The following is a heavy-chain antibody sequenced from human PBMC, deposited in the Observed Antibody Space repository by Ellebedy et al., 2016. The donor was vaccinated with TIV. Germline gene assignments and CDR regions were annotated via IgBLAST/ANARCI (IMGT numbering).Heavy chain of an antibody. Sequence: GGSLRLSCAASGFTFSGYAMHWVRQAPGKGLEYVSAISSNGGSTYYADSVKGRFTISRDNSKNTLYLQMSSLRAEDTAVYYCVKDDGGYGMDVWGQGTTVTVSS. CDR1: GFTFSGYA. J-gene: IGHJ6*02. CDR3: VKDDGGYGMDV. D-gene: IGHD3-16*01. CDR2: ISSNGGST. V-gene: IGHV3-64D*09.